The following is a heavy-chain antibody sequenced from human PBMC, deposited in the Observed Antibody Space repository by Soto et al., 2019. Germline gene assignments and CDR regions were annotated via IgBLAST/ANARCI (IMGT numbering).Heavy chain of an antibody. Sequence: EVQLVESGGGLVQPGRSLRLSCTASGFTLRAYPMSWFRQAPGKGLEWVAYIRTATYGGTTEYAASVKDRFTISRDDSESVASLQMNSLKTEDTAVYYCTRAIRLSGDAFDIWGQGTMVTVSS. CDR1: GFTLRAYP. CDR2: IRTATYGGTT. CDR3: TRAIRLSGDAFDI. D-gene: IGHD3-3*01. V-gene: IGHV3-49*03. J-gene: IGHJ3*02.